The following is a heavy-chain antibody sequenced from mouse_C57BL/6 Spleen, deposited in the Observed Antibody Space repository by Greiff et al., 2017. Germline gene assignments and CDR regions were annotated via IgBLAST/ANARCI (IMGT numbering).Heavy chain of an antibody. V-gene: IGHV1-39*01. CDR1: GYSFTDYN. J-gene: IGHJ2*01. CDR2: INPNYGTT. CDR3: ARSDWDRVYFDY. D-gene: IGHD4-1*01. Sequence: EVQRVESGPELVKPGASVKISCKASGYSFTDYNMNWVKQSNGKSLEWIGVINPNYGTTSYNQKFKGKATLTVDQSSSTAYMQRNSLTSEDSAVYYCARSDWDRVYFDYWGQGTTLTVSS.